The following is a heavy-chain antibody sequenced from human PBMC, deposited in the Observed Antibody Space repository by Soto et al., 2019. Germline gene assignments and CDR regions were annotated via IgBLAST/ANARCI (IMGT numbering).Heavy chain of an antibody. CDR1: GFTFSSYA. V-gene: IGHV3-30-3*01. Sequence: GGSLRLSCAASGFTFSSYAMHWVRQAPGKGLEWVAVISYDGSNKYYADSVKGRFTISRDNSKNTLYLQMNSLRAEDTAVYYCAREYSSSYSLDYWGQGTLVTVSS. J-gene: IGHJ4*02. CDR3: AREYSSSYSLDY. D-gene: IGHD6-6*01. CDR2: ISYDGSNK.